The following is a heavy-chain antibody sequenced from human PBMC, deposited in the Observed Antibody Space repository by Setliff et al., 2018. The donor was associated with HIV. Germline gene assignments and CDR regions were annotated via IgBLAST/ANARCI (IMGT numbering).Heavy chain of an antibody. CDR2: ISYDGSKK. CDR3: ARAPESDYFYYMDV. CDR1: GFSFSSYA. V-gene: IGHV3-30*04. Sequence: GGSLRLSCGASGFSFSSYAMHWVRQAPGKGLEWVAIISYDGSKKYYAESVKGRFTISRDNSKNTFLQMNSLRPEDTAVYYCARAPESDYFYYMDVWGKGTTVTVSS. J-gene: IGHJ6*03.